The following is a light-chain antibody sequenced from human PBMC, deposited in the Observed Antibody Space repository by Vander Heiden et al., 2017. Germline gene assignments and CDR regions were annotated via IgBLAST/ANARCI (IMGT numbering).Light chain of an antibody. V-gene: IGKV4-1*01. CDR3: QQYYSPWT. CDR2: WAS. CDR1: QSVLYSSNNKNY. J-gene: IGKJ1*01. Sequence: DIVMTQSPDSLAVSMGERATINCKYGQSVLYSSNNKNYLAWYQQKPGQPPKLLIYWASTRESGVPDRFSGSGSGTDFTLTISSLQAEDVAVYYCQQYYSPWTFGQGTKVEIK.